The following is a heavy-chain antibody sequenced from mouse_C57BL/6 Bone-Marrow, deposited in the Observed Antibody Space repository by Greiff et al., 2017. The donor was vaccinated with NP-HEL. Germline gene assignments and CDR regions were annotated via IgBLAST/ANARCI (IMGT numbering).Heavy chain of an antibody. V-gene: IGHV1-5*01. CDR2: IYPGNSDT. J-gene: IGHJ4*01. D-gene: IGHD2-1*01. Sequence: EGQMQQSGTVLARPGASVKMSCKTSGYTFTSYWMHWVKQRPGQGLEWIGAIYPGNSDTSYNQKFKGKAKLTAVTSASTAYLELSSLTNEDSAGYNITYGNYYYARDYWDQGTSVTVSS. CDR3: TYGNYYYARDY. CDR1: GYTFTSYW.